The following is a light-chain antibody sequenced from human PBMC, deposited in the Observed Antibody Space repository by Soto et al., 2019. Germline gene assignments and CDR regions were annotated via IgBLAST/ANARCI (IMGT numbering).Light chain of an antibody. CDR3: QQYDSWPYT. V-gene: IGKV3-15*01. Sequence: EIVMTQSPVTLSVSPGEGAALSCRASQSVSSTLAWYQQKPGQAPRLLIYGASTRATGIPARFSGSGSATEFTLSISSLQSEDVAVYYCQQYDSWPYTFGQGTKLEIK. CDR1: QSVSST. J-gene: IGKJ2*01. CDR2: GAS.